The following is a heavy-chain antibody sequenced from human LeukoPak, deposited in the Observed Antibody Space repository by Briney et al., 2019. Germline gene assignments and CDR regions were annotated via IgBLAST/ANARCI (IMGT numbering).Heavy chain of an antibody. V-gene: IGHV4-31*03. CDR1: GASISRGGFF. D-gene: IGHD3-10*01. CDR3: AKDQSGSLDY. Sequence: PSETLSLTCTVSGASISRGGFFWSWVRQHPGKALEWIGYINYSGTTFRNPSLQSRVSISVDTSKNQFSLNVTSMTVADTAVYFCAKDQSGSLDYWGQGVLVTVSS. J-gene: IGHJ4*02. CDR2: INYSGTT.